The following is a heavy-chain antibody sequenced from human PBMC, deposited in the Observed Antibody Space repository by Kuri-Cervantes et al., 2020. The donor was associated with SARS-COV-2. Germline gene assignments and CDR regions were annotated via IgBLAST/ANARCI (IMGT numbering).Heavy chain of an antibody. CDR2: IYHSGST. V-gene: IGHV4-38-2*02. CDR1: GYSISSGYY. J-gene: IGHJ3*02. D-gene: IGHD2-8*01. Sequence: SETLSLTCTVSGYSISSGYYWGWIRQPPGKGLEWIGSIYHSGSTYYNPSLKSRVTISVDTSKNQFSLKLSSVTAADTAVYYCARHDIGLGVLMVYARLGAFDIWGQGTMVTDSS. CDR3: ARHDIGLGVLMVYARLGAFDI.